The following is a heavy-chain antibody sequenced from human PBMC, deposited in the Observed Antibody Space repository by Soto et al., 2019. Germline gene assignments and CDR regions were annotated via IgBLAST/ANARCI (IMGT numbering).Heavy chain of an antibody. CDR3: ARGQKYYYGSGSLFGL. J-gene: IGHJ4*02. V-gene: IGHV3-48*02. CDR1: GFTFSSYS. Sequence: PGGSLRLSCAASGFTFSSYSMNWVRQAPGKGLEWVSYISSSSSTIYYADSVKGRFTISRDKAKNSLYLQMNSLRDEDTAVYYCARGQKYYYGSGSLFGLGGQGTLVTVSS. D-gene: IGHD3-10*01. CDR2: ISSSSSTI.